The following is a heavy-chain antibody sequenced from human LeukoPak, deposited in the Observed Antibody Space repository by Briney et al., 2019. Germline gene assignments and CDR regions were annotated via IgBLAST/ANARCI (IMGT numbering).Heavy chain of an antibody. D-gene: IGHD6-6*01. Sequence: PSDTLSLICTVCGRFISSYYWRWIRQPPGKALECIGYIYYSGCTNYNPSLKSRVTISVGRSKNQFSLKLSSVTAADTAVYFCASSMYSSSSPDYWGQGTLVTVSS. CDR3: ASSMYSSSSPDY. J-gene: IGHJ4*02. CDR2: IYYSGCT. V-gene: IGHV4-59*07. CDR1: GRFISSYY.